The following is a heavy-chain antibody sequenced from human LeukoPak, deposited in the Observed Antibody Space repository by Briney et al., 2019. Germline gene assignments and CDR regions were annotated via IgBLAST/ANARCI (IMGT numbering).Heavy chain of an antibody. Sequence: PSETLSLTCTVSGGSISSFYWSWIRQTPGKGLEWIGHIYFTGSSDLNPTLKSRVTISVDTSKNQFSLKLSSVTAADTAVYYCARQVVPAAIRYYYYGMDVWGQGTTVTVSS. J-gene: IGHJ6*02. CDR1: GGSISSFY. D-gene: IGHD2-2*02. CDR3: ARQVVPAAIRYYYYGMDV. V-gene: IGHV4-59*08. CDR2: IYFTGSS.